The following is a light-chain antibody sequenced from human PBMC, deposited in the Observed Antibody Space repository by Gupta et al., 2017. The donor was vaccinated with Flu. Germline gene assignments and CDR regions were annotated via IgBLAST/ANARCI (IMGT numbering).Light chain of an antibody. Sequence: SYVLTQPPSVSVAPGQTARIPCGGNNIGRESVHWYQQKSGQAPVLVVYEDRFRPSGIPERFSCSNSANTATLTISRAEAGDEADYYCQVWDSSSDQWVFGGGTKVTVL. CDR2: EDR. CDR1: NIGRES. J-gene: IGLJ3*02. CDR3: QVWDSSSDQWV. V-gene: IGLV3-21*02.